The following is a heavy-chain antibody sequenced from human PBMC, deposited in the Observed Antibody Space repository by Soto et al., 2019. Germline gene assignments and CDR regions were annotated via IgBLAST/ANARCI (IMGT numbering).Heavy chain of an antibody. J-gene: IGHJ6*02. CDR2: ISAYNGNT. V-gene: IGHV1-18*04. CDR3: ARYVDTAAYYGMDV. D-gene: IGHD5-18*01. CDR1: GYTFTSYG. Sequence: ASVKVSFKASGYTFTSYGISWVRQAPGQGLEWMGWISAYNGNTNYAQKLQGRVTMTTDTSTSTAYMELRSLRSDDTAVYYCARYVDTAAYYGMDVWGQGTTVTVSS.